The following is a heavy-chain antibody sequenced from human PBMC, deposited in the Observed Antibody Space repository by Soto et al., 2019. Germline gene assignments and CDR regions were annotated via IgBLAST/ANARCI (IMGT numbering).Heavy chain of an antibody. CDR3: AIGGDWYFFDI. CDR2: IYPGDSDT. D-gene: IGHD2-21*02. CDR1: GYSFTNYW. V-gene: IGHV5-51*01. J-gene: IGHJ3*02. Sequence: ASLKISCKGCGYSFTNYWIGWVRQMPGKGLEWMGVIYPGDSDTRYNPSFEGQAIISGDKSISTVYLQWSSLKASDTAMYYCAIGGDWYFFDIWAQGTMVTASS.